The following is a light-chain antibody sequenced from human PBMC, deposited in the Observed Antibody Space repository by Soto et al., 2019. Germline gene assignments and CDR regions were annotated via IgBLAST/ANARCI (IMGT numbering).Light chain of an antibody. CDR2: AAS. V-gene: IGKV1-5*01. CDR1: QSISSW. Sequence: DIQMTQSPSTLSASVGDRVTITCRASQSISSWLAWYQQKPGKAPKLLIYAASSLESGVPSRFSGSASGREFTLTISSLQPDDFASYYCQQYNSYSWTFGQGTKVDIK. CDR3: QQYNSYSWT. J-gene: IGKJ1*01.